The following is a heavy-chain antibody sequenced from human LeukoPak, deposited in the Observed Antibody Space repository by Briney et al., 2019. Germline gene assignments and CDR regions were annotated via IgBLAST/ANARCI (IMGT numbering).Heavy chain of an antibody. CDR1: GGSITINGYY. CDR2: IFHNGKA. J-gene: IGHJ1*01. Sequence: SETLSLTCTVSGGSITINGYYWTWIRRHPGKGLEWLGYIFHNGKAYYNPSLKSRATISVDTSKKQFSLSMRTVTAADTAFYYCAKYSSGYYYGLNWGQGALVTVAS. V-gene: IGHV4-31*03. D-gene: IGHD3-22*01. CDR3: AKYSSGYYYGLN.